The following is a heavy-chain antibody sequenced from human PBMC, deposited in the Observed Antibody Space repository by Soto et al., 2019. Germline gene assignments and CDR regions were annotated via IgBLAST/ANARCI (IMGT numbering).Heavy chain of an antibody. V-gene: IGHV4-34*10. CDR1: GGSFSGYY. D-gene: IGHD2-21*01. Sequence: SETLSLTCAVYGGSFSGYYWSWIRQPPGKGLEWIGEINHSGSTNYNPSLMSRVTMSVDKSVNTASLLLKSLKASDTAIYFCARVIVPQVPTMGGMDVWGQGTTVTVSS. J-gene: IGHJ6*02. CDR2: INHSGST. CDR3: ARVIVPQVPTMGGMDV.